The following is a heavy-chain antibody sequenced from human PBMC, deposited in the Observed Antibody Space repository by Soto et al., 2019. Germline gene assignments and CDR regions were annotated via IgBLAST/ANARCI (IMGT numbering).Heavy chain of an antibody. Sequence: QVQLVVSGGGVVQPGRSLRISCAASGFTFSSYGMHWVRQAPGKGLELVAVISYDGSNKYYADFVKGRFTISRDNRKNTLYLQMNSLRADDTAVYYFEKDNGGATWFDYWGQGPLVTVSP. CDR1: GFTFSSYG. D-gene: IGHD1-26*01. V-gene: IGHV3-30*18. J-gene: IGHJ4*02. CDR2: ISYDGSNK. CDR3: EKDNGGATWFDY.